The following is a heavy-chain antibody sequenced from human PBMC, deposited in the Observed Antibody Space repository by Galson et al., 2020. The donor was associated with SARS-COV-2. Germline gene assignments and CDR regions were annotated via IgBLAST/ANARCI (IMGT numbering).Heavy chain of an antibody. CDR2: IRSSSGTI. V-gene: IGHV3-48*04. J-gene: IGHJ3*02. D-gene: IGHD3-3*01. CDR1: GFTFSSYT. CDR3: ARAARIYYDFWSGYSDDAFDI. Sequence: GGSLRLSCAASGFTFSSYTMNWVRQAPVKGLELVAYIRSSSGTIYYADSVKGRFTISRDNAKNSLYLQLNSLRVEDTAVYYCARAARIYYDFWSGYSDDAFDIWGQGTMVTVSS.